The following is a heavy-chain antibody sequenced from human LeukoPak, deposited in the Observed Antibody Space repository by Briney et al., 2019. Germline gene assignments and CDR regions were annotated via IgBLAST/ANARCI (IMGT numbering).Heavy chain of an antibody. D-gene: IGHD4/OR15-4a*01. CDR3: ARGGAPIYYYYVDV. CDR2: INPNSGGT. Sequence: ASVKVSCKASGYTFTSYGISWVRQAPGQGLEWMGWINPNSGGTNYAQKFQGRVTMTRDTSITTAYMELSSLRSDDTAVYYCARGGAPIYYYYVDVWGIGTTITVSS. CDR1: GYTFTSYG. V-gene: IGHV1-2*02. J-gene: IGHJ6*03.